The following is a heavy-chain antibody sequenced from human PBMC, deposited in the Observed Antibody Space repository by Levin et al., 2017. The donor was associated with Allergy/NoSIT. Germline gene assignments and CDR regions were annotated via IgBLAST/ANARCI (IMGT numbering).Heavy chain of an antibody. CDR3: ARIQISGPGDSVLDY. D-gene: IGHD4-17*01. Sequence: PSETLSLTCTVSGGSMYSYYWNWIRQPPGKGLEWIGYVDWSGSTNYNPSLMSRLSMSVDTSKNQFFLSLRSVTPADTAMYYCARIQISGPGDSVLDYWGQGTLVNVSS. CDR1: GGSMYSYY. V-gene: IGHV4-59*01. CDR2: VDWSGST. J-gene: IGHJ4*02.